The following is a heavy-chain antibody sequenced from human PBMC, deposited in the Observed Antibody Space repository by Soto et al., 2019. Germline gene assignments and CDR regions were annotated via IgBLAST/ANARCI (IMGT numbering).Heavy chain of an antibody. CDR1: GYTFTGYY. CDR3: ASSSNGYDAFDI. J-gene: IGHJ3*02. D-gene: IGHD6-19*01. CDR2: INPNSGGT. V-gene: IGHV1-2*04. Sequence: ASVKVSCKASGYTFTGYYMHWVRQAPGQGLEWMGWINPNSGGTNYAQKFQDWVTMTRDTSISTAYMELSRLRSDDKAVYYCASSSNGYDAFDIWGQGTMVTVSS.